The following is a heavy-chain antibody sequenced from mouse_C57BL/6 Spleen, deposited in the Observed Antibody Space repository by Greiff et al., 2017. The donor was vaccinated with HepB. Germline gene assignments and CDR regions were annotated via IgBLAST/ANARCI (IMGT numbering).Heavy chain of an antibody. D-gene: IGHD1-1*01. Sequence: QVQLQQPGTELVKPGASVKLSCKASGYTFTSYWMHCVKHLPDPGLEWIGNINPSNGGTNYNEKFKSKATLTVDKSSSTAYMQLSSLTSEDSAVYYCARSYYGRAMDYWGQGTSVTVSS. CDR1: GYTFTSYW. CDR2: INPSNGGT. V-gene: IGHV1-53*01. CDR3: ARSYYGRAMDY. J-gene: IGHJ4*01.